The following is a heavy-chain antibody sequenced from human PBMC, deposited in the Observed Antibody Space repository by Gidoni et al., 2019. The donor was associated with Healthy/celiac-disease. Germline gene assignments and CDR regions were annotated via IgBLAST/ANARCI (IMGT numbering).Heavy chain of an antibody. CDR3: ARDQDGYNPFYYYYYMDV. J-gene: IGHJ6*03. V-gene: IGHV4-61*02. CDR2: IYTSGST. D-gene: IGHD5-12*01. Sequence: QVQLQESGPGLVKPSQTLSLTCTVSGGSISSGSYYWSWIRQPAGKGLEWIGRIYTSGSTNYNPSLKSRVTISVDTSKNQFSLKLSSVTAADTAVYYCARDQDGYNPFYYYYYMDVWGKGTTVTVSS. CDR1: GGSISSGSYY.